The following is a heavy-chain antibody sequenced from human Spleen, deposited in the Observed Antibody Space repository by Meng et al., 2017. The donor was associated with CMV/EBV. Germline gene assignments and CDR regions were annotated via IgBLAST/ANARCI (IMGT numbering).Heavy chain of an antibody. J-gene: IGHJ6*02. CDR3: ARDPTTDYYYYGMDV. D-gene: IGHD4-11*01. Sequence: GESLKISCAASGFTLSRFWMHWVRQVPGKGLVWVSRINSDASSISYVDSGKGRFTISRDNAKNTLYLQMNNLRAEDTAVYYCARDPTTDYYYYGMDVWGQGTTVTVSS. CDR2: INSDASSI. V-gene: IGHV3-74*01. CDR1: GFTLSRFW.